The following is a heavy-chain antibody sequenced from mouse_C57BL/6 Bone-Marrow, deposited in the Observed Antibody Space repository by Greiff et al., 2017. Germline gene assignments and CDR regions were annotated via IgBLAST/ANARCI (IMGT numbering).Heavy chain of an antibody. CDR1: GYTFTSYG. D-gene: IGHD1-1*01. CDR2: IYPRSGNT. CDR3: AIYYGSTFYAMDY. V-gene: IGHV1-81*01. Sequence: VKLMESGAELARPGASVKLSCKASGYTFTSYGISWVKQRTGQGLEWIGEIYPRSGNTYYNEKFKGKATLTADKSSSTAYMELRSLTSEDSAVYFCAIYYGSTFYAMDYWGQGTSVTVSS. J-gene: IGHJ4*01.